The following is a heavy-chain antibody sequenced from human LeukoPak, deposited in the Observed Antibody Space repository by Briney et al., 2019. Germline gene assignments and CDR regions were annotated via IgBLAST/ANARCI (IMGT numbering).Heavy chain of an antibody. CDR3: TRDGSLVRGVIYYYMDV. Sequence: PGRSLRLSCTASGFTFGDYAMSWVRQAPGKGLEWVGFIRSKAYGGTTEYAASVKGRFTISRDDSKSIAYLQMNSLKTEDTAVYYCTRDGSLVRGVIYYYMDVWGKGTTVTVSS. D-gene: IGHD3-10*01. J-gene: IGHJ6*03. V-gene: IGHV3-49*04. CDR2: IRSKAYGGTT. CDR1: GFTFGDYA.